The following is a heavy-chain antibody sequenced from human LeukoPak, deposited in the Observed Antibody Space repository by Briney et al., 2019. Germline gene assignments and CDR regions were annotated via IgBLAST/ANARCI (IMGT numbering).Heavy chain of an antibody. V-gene: IGHV3-23*01. D-gene: IGHD5-18*01. CDR3: AKDLRWLLYAFDI. CDR2: VSGSGGGT. J-gene: IGHJ3*02. Sequence: GGSLRLSCAASGFTFSSYAMSWVRQAPGKGLEWVSGVSGSGGGTYYADSVKGRFTISRDNSKNTLYLQMNSLRAEDTAVYYCAKDLRWLLYAFDIWGQGTMVTVSS. CDR1: GFTFSSYA.